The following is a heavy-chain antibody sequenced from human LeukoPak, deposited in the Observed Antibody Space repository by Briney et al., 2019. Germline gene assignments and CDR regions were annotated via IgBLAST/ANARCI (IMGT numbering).Heavy chain of an antibody. CDR3: ARIEDYGGNSVNY. D-gene: IGHD4-23*01. J-gene: IGHJ4*02. Sequence: SETLSLTCTVSGGSISNYYWSWIRQPPGKGLEWIGYIYYSGSTNYNPSLESRVTISVGTSKNQFSLKLSSVTAADTAVYYCARIEDYGGNSVNYWGQGTLVTVSS. CDR1: GGSISNYY. V-gene: IGHV4-59*01. CDR2: IYYSGST.